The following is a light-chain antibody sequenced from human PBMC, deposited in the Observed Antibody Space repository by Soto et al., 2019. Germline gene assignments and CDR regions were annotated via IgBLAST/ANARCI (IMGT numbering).Light chain of an antibody. CDR2: HAS. Sequence: DIQLTQSPSSLSASVGDRVTITCQASQDIYIYVTGYRRDPGRAPKLLISHASSLQAGDPSRFSGGGSGTYCTFTISSMQPEDIATYYCQQYYKLAITFGQGTLREVK. V-gene: IGKV1-33*01. CDR1: QDIYIY. J-gene: IGKJ5*01. CDR3: QQYYKLAIT.